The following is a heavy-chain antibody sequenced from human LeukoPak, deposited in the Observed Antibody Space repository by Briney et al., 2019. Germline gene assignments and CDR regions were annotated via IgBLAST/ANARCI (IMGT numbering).Heavy chain of an antibody. CDR2: IYFSGTT. J-gene: IGHJ4*02. V-gene: IGHV4-39*01. Sequence: PSETLSLTCTVSGGSISTTSFYWAWIRQPPGKGLEWIGSIYFSGTTHYNPSLKSRVTISVDTSKNNFSLKLTSLTVADTAVYYCARHERSVAVAGSFDFWGQGTLVTVSS. D-gene: IGHD6-19*01. CDR1: GGSISTTSFY. CDR3: ARHERSVAVAGSFDF.